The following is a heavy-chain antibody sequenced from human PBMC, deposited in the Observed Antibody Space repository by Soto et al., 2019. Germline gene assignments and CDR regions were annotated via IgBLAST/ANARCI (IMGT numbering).Heavy chain of an antibody. Sequence: EVQLVESGGDLVQPGGSLRLSCAASGFSVNSKYMSWVRQAPGKGLEWVSLIQSGGSTYYAGSVNARFTISRDFSEKAVFLQMNRLRVEDTAVYYCPMDDVHCNGVRCYGVTMDVWGKGTRVTVSA. V-gene: IGHV3-66*01. J-gene: IGHJ6*04. D-gene: IGHD2-15*01. CDR2: IQSGGST. CDR1: GFSVNSKY. CDR3: PMDDVHCNGVRCYGVTMDV.